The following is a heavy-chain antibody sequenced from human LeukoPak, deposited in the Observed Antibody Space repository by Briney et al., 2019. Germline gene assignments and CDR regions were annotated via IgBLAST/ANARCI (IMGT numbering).Heavy chain of an antibody. Sequence: SETLSLTCAVYGGSFSGYYWSWIRQPPGKGLEWIGEINHSGSTNYNPSLKSRVTISVDTSKYQFSLKLSSVTAADTAVYYCAFGGVIGPDYWGQGTLVTVSS. V-gene: IGHV4-34*01. CDR3: AFGGVIGPDY. J-gene: IGHJ4*02. CDR2: INHSGST. D-gene: IGHD3-16*02. CDR1: GGSFSGYY.